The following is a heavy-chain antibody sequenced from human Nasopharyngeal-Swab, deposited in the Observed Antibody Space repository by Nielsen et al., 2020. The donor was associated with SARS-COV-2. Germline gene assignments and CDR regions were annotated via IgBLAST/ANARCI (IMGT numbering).Heavy chain of an antibody. D-gene: IGHD3-10*01. CDR3: TTTLIRGLTRGE. J-gene: IGHJ4*02. CDR2: IKSKTDGGTT. Sequence: GESLKISCAASGFTFSNAWMSWVRQAPGKGLEWVGRIKSKTDGGTTDYAAPVKGRFTISRDDSKNTLYLQMNSLKTEDTAVYYCTTTLIRGLTRGEWGQGTLVIVSS. V-gene: IGHV3-15*01. CDR1: GFTFSNAW.